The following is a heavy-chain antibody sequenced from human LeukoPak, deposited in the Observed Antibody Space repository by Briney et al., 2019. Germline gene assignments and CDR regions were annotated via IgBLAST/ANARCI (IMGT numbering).Heavy chain of an antibody. Sequence: GGSLRLSCSASGFTFSSYAMHWVRQPPGKGLEYVSAISTNGGSTYYADSVKGGFTISRDNSKNTVYLQMNSLRAEDTAGYYCGKRDDSSSWTAFDIWGQGTMVSVSS. CDR1: GFTFSSYA. CDR2: ISTNGGST. D-gene: IGHD6-13*01. J-gene: IGHJ3*02. CDR3: GKRDDSSSWTAFDI. V-gene: IGHV3-64*04.